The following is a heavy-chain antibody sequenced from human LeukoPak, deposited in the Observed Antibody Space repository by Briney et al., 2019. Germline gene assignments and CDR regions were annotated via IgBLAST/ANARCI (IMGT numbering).Heavy chain of an antibody. CDR3: ARGSGGIYYGGIDY. V-gene: IGHV4-30-2*01. CDR2: IYHSGST. J-gene: IGHJ4*02. CDR1: GGSISRDSYS. Sequence: SETLSLTSAVSGGSISRDSYSWSWIRQPPGKGLEWIGYIYHSGSTYYNPSLKSRATISVDRSKNQFSLNLSSATAADTAVYYCARGSGGIYYGGIDYWGQGTLVIVSS. D-gene: IGHD1-26*01.